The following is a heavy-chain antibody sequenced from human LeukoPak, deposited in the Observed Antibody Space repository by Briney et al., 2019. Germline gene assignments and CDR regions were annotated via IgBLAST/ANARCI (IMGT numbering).Heavy chain of an antibody. CDR1: GGTFSSYA. CDR2: IIPIFGTA. Sequence: ASVKVSCKASGGTFSSYAISWVRQAPGQGLEWMGGIIPIFGTANYAQKFQGRVTITADESTSTAYMELSSLRSEDTAVYYCARGRYSSSPNAFDIWGQGTMVTVSS. CDR3: ARGRYSSSPNAFDI. D-gene: IGHD6-13*01. J-gene: IGHJ3*02. V-gene: IGHV1-69*13.